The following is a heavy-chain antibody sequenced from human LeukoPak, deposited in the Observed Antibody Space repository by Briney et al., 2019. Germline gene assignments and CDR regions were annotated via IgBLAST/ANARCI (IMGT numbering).Heavy chain of an antibody. CDR1: GYSFSTYW. CDR2: IYPGNSAT. V-gene: IGHV5-51*01. Sequence: GESLKISCKGSGYSFSTYWIGWVRQMPGKGLECMGLIYPGNSATRYSPSFQGQVTFSADKSIDTAYLQWNSLQASDTAIYYCARNGAAGSPNRFFNWFDPWGQGTLVTVSS. CDR3: ARNGAAGSPNRFFNWFDP. D-gene: IGHD2-15*01. J-gene: IGHJ5*02.